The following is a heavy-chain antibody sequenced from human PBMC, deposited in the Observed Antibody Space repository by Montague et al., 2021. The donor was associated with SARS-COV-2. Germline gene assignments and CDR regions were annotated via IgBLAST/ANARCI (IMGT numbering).Heavy chain of an antibody. J-gene: IGHJ3*02. CDR1: GGSISSSSYY. CDR2: IYYSRST. D-gene: IGHD3-22*01. Sequence: SETLSLTCTVSGGSISSSSYYWGWIRQPPGKGLEWIGSIYYSRSTYYNPSLKSRVTISVDTSKNQFSLKLSSVTAADTAVYYGARFPISYYYDSKAAPATPGAFDIWGQGTMVTVSS. CDR3: ARFPISYYYDSKAAPATPGAFDI. V-gene: IGHV4-39*01.